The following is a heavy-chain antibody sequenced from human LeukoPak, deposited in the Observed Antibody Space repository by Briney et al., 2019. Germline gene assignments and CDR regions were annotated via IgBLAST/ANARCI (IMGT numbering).Heavy chain of an antibody. D-gene: IGHD4/OR15-4a*01. CDR3: ARESFEEPGTMDH. Sequence: SETLSLTCTVSGGSISSSSYSWGWIRQPPGKGLEWIGSIYYSGSTYYNPSLKSRVTISVDTSKNRFSLKLSSVTAADTALYFCARESFEEPGTMDHWGQGTLVSVSS. CDR2: IYYSGST. CDR1: GGSISSSSYS. V-gene: IGHV4-39*01. J-gene: IGHJ4*02.